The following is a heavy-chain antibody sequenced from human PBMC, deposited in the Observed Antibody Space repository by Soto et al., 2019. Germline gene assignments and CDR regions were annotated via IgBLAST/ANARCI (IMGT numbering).Heavy chain of an antibody. V-gene: IGHV6-1*01. CDR3: AKGDNLRPKTDYAFDP. CDR1: GDSVSSNTAS. D-gene: IGHD4-17*01. Sequence: SQTLSLTCAISGDSVSSNTASWNWIRQSPSRGLEWLGRTYFRSKWYNDYAVSVKSRIIINPDTSNNQFSLQLNSVTPEDTAVYFCAKGDNLRPKTDYAFDPWGQGIMVTVSS. CDR2: TYFRSKWYN. J-gene: IGHJ5*02.